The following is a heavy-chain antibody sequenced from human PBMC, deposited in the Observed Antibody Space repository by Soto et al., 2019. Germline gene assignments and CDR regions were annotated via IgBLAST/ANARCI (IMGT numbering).Heavy chain of an antibody. CDR3: AKSPNFYCSSYHCYKYYFDY. J-gene: IGHJ4*02. D-gene: IGHD2-2*01. CDR2: ISYDGSDK. V-gene: IGHV3-30*18. CDR1: GFTFNTFG. Sequence: GGSLRLSCAASGFTFNTFGMHWVRQSPDEGLEWVAVISYDGSDKYYSDSVRGRFTISRDNSMNTLYLQMNSLRTEDTAVYYCAKSPNFYCSSYHCYKYYFDYWGQGTLVTVSS.